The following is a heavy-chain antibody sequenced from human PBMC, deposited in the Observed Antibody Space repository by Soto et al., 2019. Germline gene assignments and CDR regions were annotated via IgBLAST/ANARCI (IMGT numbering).Heavy chain of an antibody. J-gene: IGHJ6*02. CDR1: GVTFSSHW. Sequence: PGGSLRLSCAASGVTFSSHWMSWVRPAPGKGLEWVANIKQDGSEKYYVDSVKGRFTISRDNAKNSLYLQMNSLRAEDTAVYYCASDVKQQMGYYYYGMDVRGQGTTVTVSS. CDR3: ASDVKQQMGYYYYGMDV. V-gene: IGHV3-7*05. CDR2: IKQDGSEK. D-gene: IGHD6-13*01.